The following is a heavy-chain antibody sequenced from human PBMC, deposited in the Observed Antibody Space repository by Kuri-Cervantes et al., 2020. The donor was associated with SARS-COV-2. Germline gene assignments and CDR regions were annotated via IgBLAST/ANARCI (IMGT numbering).Heavy chain of an antibody. CDR2: ILYDGSNK. J-gene: IGHJ4*02. Sequence: GESLKISCAASGFTFSSYAMHWVRQAPGKGLEWVAVILYDGSNKYYADSVKGRFTISRDNSKNTLYLQMNSLRAEDTAVYYCATPAPEYGGNSGGWVFWGQGTLVTVSS. CDR1: GFTFSSYA. D-gene: IGHD4-23*01. V-gene: IGHV3-30-3*01. CDR3: ATPAPEYGGNSGGWVF.